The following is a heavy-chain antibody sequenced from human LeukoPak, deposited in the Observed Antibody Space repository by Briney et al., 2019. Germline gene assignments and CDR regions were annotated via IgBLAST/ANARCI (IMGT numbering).Heavy chain of an antibody. Sequence: SVKVSCKASGYTFTSYYMHWVRQAPGQGLEWMGWTSAYNGNTNYAQKLQGRVTMTTDTSTSTAYMELRSLRSDDTAVYYCARSDIVLMVYAPHFDYWGQGTLVTVSS. CDR1: GYTFTSYY. CDR3: ARSDIVLMVYAPHFDY. D-gene: IGHD2-8*01. J-gene: IGHJ4*02. CDR2: TSAYNGNT. V-gene: IGHV1-18*04.